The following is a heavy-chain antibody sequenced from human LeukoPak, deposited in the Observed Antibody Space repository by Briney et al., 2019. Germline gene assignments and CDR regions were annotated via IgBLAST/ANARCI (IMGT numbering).Heavy chain of an antibody. V-gene: IGHV3-23*01. Sequence: GGSLRLSCAASGFTFSSYAMTWVRQAPGKGLKWVSTISDSGDKTYYADSVKGRFTISRDNSKNTLHLQMNSLRAEDTAVYYCAKAYSYGSGSYYGHFDYWGQGTLVTFSS. D-gene: IGHD3-10*01. CDR2: ISDSGDKT. CDR1: GFTFSSYA. J-gene: IGHJ4*02. CDR3: AKAYSYGSGSYYGHFDY.